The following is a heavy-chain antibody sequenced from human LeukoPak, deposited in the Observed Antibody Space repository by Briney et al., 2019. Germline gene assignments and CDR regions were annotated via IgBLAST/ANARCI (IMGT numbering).Heavy chain of an antibody. D-gene: IGHD5-12*01. CDR1: GGSISSGDYY. CDR2: IYYSGST. Sequence: PSETLSLTCTVSGGSISSGDYYWSWIRQPPGKGLEWIGYIYYSGSTYYNPSLKSRVTISVDTSKNQFSLKLSSVTAADTAVYYCARRSGYSGYDYTPYFDYWGQGTLVTVSS. CDR3: ARRSGYSGYDYTPYFDY. V-gene: IGHV4-30-4*01. J-gene: IGHJ4*02.